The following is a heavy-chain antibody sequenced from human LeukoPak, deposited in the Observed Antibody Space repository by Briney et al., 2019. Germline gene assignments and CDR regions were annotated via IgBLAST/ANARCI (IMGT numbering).Heavy chain of an antibody. J-gene: IGHJ6*03. CDR3: AKGVGYYYYYYMDV. CDR2: ISWDGGST. V-gene: IGHV3-43D*03. CDR1: GFTFDDYA. Sequence: GGSLRLSCAASGFTFDDYAMHWVRQAPGKGVEWVSLISWDGGSTYYADSVKGRFTISRDNSKNSLYLQMNSLRAEDTALYYCAKGVGYYYYYYMDVWGKGTTVTVSS. D-gene: IGHD2-15*01.